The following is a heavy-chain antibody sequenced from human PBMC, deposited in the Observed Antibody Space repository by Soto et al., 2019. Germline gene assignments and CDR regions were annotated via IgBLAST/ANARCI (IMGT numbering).Heavy chain of an antibody. Sequence: EVQMVESGGGLVQPGGSLRLSCAASGFSFSSHWMFWVRQAPGKGLVWVARINIEGTMTHYADSVNGRFSISRDNAKNTLFLQMNSLRAEDTAVYYCTRLAYEPPADSWGQGTLVTVSS. CDR2: INIEGTMT. CDR3: TRLAYEPPADS. J-gene: IGHJ4*02. D-gene: IGHD3-22*01. V-gene: IGHV3-74*01. CDR1: GFSFSSHW.